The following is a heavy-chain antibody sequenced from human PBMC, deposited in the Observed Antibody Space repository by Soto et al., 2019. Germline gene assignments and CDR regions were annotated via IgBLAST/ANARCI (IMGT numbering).Heavy chain of an antibody. J-gene: IGHJ6*03. CDR1: EFTFSSYA. CDR3: ARDSGGGGYYYYYNMDV. Sequence: PGGSLRLSCAASEFTFSSYAMTWVRQAPGKGLEWVSSISASSSYIYYADSVKGRFTISRDNAKNSLYLQMDSLRAEDTAVYYCARDSGGGGYYYYYNMDVWGRGTTVTVSS. D-gene: IGHD2-15*01. V-gene: IGHV3-21*01. CDR2: ISASSSYI.